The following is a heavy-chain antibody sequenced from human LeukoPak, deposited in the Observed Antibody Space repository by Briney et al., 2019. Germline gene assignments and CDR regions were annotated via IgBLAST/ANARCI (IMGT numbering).Heavy chain of an antibody. CDR2: ISYDGSNK. V-gene: IGHV3-30-3*01. Sequence: GGSLRLSCAASGLTFSSYAMHWVRQAPGKGLEWVAVISYDGSNKYYADSVKGRFTISRDNSKNTLYLQMNSLRAEDTAVYYCARGKGYFDYWGQGTLVTVSS. CDR1: GLTFSSYA. J-gene: IGHJ4*02. CDR3: ARGKGYFDY.